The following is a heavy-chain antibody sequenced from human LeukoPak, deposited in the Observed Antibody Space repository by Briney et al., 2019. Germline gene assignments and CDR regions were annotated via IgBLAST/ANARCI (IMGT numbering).Heavy chain of an antibody. CDR3: ARDLTPD. Sequence: PSETLSLTCTVSGGSISSSSYYWGWIRQPPGKGLEWIGSIYYSRSTYYNPSLKSRVTISLDTSKNQFYLKLSTVTAADTAVYYCARDLTPDWGQGTLVTVSS. CDR1: GGSISSSSYY. CDR2: IYYSRST. V-gene: IGHV4-39*07. J-gene: IGHJ4*02.